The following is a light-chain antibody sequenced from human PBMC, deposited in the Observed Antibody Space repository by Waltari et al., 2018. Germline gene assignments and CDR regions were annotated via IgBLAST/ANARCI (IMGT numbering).Light chain of an antibody. CDR3: QQYNSYSLLT. CDR1: QSISNW. J-gene: IGKJ4*01. CDR2: KAS. Sequence: DIQMTQSPSTLSASVGDRFTIPCRASQSISNWLALYQQKPGNAPKLLIYKASTLESGVPSRFSGSGSGTEFTLTISSLQPDDFATYYCQQYNSYSLLTFGGGTKVEIK. V-gene: IGKV1-5*03.